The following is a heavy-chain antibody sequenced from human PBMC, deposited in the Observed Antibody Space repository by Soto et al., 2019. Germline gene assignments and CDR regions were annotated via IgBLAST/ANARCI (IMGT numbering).Heavy chain of an antibody. CDR1: GFSFSTYN. CDR3: VRENGLVASNRAFDD. J-gene: IGHJ4*02. Sequence: GGSLRPSGATSGFSFSTYNMNWIRQAPGKGLEWVSSINGRSNYKYYTDSVKGRFAISRDNPKNSLYLQMDSLRVEDTAVYYCVRENGLVASNRAFDDWGQGTLVTVSS. D-gene: IGHD1-26*01. CDR2: INGRSNYK. V-gene: IGHV3-21*01.